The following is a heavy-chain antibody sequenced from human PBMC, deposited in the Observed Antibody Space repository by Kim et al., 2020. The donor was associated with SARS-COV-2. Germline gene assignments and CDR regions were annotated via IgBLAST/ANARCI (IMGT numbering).Heavy chain of an antibody. CDR3: AKSMALNDSSGYYPSLLFDY. J-gene: IGHJ4*02. Sequence: RFTISSDNSKTTLYLQMNSLRAEDTAVYYCAKSMALNDSSGYYPSLLFDYWGQGTLVTVSS. D-gene: IGHD3-22*01. V-gene: IGHV3-66*01.